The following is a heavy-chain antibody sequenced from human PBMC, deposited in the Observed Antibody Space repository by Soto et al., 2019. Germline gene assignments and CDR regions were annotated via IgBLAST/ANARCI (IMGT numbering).Heavy chain of an antibody. Sequence: GGSLRLSCAASGFTFSSYAMSWVRQAPGKGLEWVSAISGIGGSTYYADSVKGRFTISRDNSKNTLYLQMNSLRAEDTAVYYCAKGRSYYDYIWGSYYYYMDVWGKGTTVTVSS. V-gene: IGHV3-23*01. J-gene: IGHJ6*03. CDR3: AKGRSYYDYIWGSYYYYMDV. D-gene: IGHD3-16*01. CDR1: GFTFSSYA. CDR2: ISGIGGST.